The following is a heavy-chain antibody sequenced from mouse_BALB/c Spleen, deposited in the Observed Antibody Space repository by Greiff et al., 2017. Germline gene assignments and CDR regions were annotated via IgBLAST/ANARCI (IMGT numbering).Heavy chain of an antibody. CDR2: IDPSDSYT. J-gene: IGHJ3*01. CDR3: ARQKLGRDY. D-gene: IGHD4-1*01. V-gene: IGHV1-69*02. Sequence: QVQLKQPGAELVKPGASVKLSCKASGYTFTSYWMHWVKQRPGQGLEWIGEIDPSDSYTNYNQKFKGKATLTVDKSSSTAYMQLSSLTSEDSAVYYCARQKLGRDYWGQGTLVTVSA. CDR1: GYTFTSYW.